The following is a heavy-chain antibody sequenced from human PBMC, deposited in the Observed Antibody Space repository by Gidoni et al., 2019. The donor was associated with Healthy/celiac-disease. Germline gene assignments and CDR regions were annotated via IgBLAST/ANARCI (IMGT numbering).Heavy chain of an antibody. CDR1: GFTFSSYA. Sequence: EVQLLESGGGLVQPGGSLRLACAASGFTFSSYAMSWVRQAPGKGLEWVSAIIGSGGSTYYSDSVKGRFTISRDNSKNTLYLQMNSLRAEDTAVYYCAKDRYGSGSDFDYWGQGTLVTVSS. V-gene: IGHV3-23*01. D-gene: IGHD3-10*01. J-gene: IGHJ4*02. CDR3: AKDRYGSGSDFDY. CDR2: IIGSGGST.